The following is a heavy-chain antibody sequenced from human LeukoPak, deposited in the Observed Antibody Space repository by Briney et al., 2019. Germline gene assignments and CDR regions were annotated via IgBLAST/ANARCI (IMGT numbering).Heavy chain of an antibody. CDR2: INPDGSTT. V-gene: IGHV3-74*01. CDR1: GFTFSRYW. CDR3: AKNRYDSSGYLTVFDY. D-gene: IGHD3-22*01. J-gene: IGHJ4*02. Sequence: PGGSLRLSCAASGFTFSRYWIHWVRQAPGRGLEWVSRINPDGSTTTYADSVKGRFTISRDNAKDTVYLQMNSLRAEDTAVYYCAKNRYDSSGYLTVFDYWGQGTLVTVSS.